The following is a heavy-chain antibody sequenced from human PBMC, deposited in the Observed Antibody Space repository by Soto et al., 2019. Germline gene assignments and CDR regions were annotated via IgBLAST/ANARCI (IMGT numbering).Heavy chain of an antibody. CDR3: ARGSTQLLSRYYFDY. CDR1: GGTFSSYA. D-gene: IGHD2-2*01. J-gene: IGHJ4*02. CDR2: IIPIFGTA. V-gene: IGHV1-69*13. Sequence: SVKVSCKASGGTFSSYAISWVRQAPGQGLEWMGGIIPIFGTANYAQKFQGRVTITADESTSTAYMELSSLRSEDTAVYYCARGSTQLLSRYYFDYGGQGTLVTVSS.